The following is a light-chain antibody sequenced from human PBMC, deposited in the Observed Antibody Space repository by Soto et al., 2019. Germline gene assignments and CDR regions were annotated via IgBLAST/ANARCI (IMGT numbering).Light chain of an antibody. V-gene: IGKV3-15*01. J-gene: IGKJ1*01. Sequence: EIVLTQSPGTLSLSPGERATLSCRASQSVSSSYLAWYQQKPGQAPRLLIYGASTRATGIPAKFSGGGSGTEFTPTISSLQSEDFAIYYCQQYKNGWTFGQGTKVDIK. CDR3: QQYKNGWT. CDR2: GAS. CDR1: QSVSSSY.